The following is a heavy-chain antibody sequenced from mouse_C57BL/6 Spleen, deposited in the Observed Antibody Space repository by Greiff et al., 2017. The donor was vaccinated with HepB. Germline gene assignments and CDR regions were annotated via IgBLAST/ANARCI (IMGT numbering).Heavy chain of an antibody. D-gene: IGHD1-1*01. V-gene: IGHV1-52*01. Sequence: VQLQQPGAELVRPGSSVKLSCKASGYTFTSYWMHWVKQRPIQGLEWIGNIDPSDSETHYNQKFKDKATLTVDKSSSTAYMQLSSLTSEDSAVYYCARSGSAYYYGSTLWYFDVWGTGTTVTVSS. CDR1: GYTFTSYW. CDR2: IDPSDSET. CDR3: ARSGSAYYYGSTLWYFDV. J-gene: IGHJ1*03.